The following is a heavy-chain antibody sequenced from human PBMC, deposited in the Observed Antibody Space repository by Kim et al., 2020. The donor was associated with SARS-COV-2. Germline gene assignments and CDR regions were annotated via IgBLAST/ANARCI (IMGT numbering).Heavy chain of an antibody. V-gene: IGHV3-33*01. Sequence: YYADSVKGRFTTTRDNSKNTLYLQMNSLRAEDTAVYYCARVSSSEVYLDYWGQGTLVTVSS. CDR3: ARVSSSEVYLDY. D-gene: IGHD6-13*01. J-gene: IGHJ4*02.